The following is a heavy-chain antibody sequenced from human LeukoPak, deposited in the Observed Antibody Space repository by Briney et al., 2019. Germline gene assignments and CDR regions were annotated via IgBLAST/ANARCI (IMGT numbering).Heavy chain of an antibody. D-gene: IGHD2-15*01. V-gene: IGHV1-18*01. CDR2: ICAYNGNT. CDR3: ARGVGCSGGSCYSAHNDY. CDR1: GYTFTSYG. Sequence: ASVSVSCKASGYTFTSYGISWVRHAPGPGLEWMGWICAYNGNTNYAQTLQGRVTMTTDTSTTTAYMELRSLRSDDTAVYYCARGVGCSGGSCYSAHNDYWGQGTLVTVSS. J-gene: IGHJ4*02.